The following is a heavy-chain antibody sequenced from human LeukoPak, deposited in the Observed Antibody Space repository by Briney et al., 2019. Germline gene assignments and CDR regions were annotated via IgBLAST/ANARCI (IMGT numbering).Heavy chain of an antibody. J-gene: IGHJ5*02. Sequence: GGSLRLSCGASSFTFSSYVMSWVRQAPGKGLEWVSLIYGDGTAYYGDSVKGRVTISVDNSRNTLYLQINILRSDDTAVYYCATGAHYYGSWGQGTLVTVSS. CDR1: SFTFSSYV. V-gene: IGHV3-53*01. CDR2: IYGDGTA. CDR3: ATGAHYYGS. D-gene: IGHD3-10*01.